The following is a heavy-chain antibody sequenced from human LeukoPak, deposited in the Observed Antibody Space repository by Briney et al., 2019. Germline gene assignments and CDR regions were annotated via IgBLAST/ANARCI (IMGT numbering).Heavy chain of an antibody. D-gene: IGHD2-8*02. CDR2: IRQDGDEK. Sequence: GGSLRLSCAGSGFIFNSHWMTWVRQAPGIGLEWVGNIRQDGDEKFYADSVRGRFTISRDNAKNSLYLHLNSLRAEDTAIYYCARVRTEWYIDLWGRGTLVTVSP. CDR3: ARVRTEWYIDL. CDR1: GFIFNSHW. J-gene: IGHJ2*01. V-gene: IGHV3-7*05.